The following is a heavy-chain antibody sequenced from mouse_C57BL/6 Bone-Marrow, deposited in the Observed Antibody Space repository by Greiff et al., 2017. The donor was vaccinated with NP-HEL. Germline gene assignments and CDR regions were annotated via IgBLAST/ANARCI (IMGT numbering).Heavy chain of an antibody. Sequence: QVQLQQSGAELVRPGASVKLSCKASGYTFTDYYINWVKQRPGQGLEWIARIYPGSGNTYYNEKFKGKATLTAEKSSSTAYMQLSSLTSEDSAVFVGARGMVTTRGRDFDVGGTGTTVTVSS. J-gene: IGHJ1*03. CDR1: GYTFTDYY. D-gene: IGHD2-2*01. CDR3: ARGMVTTRGRDFDV. CDR2: IYPGSGNT. V-gene: IGHV1-76*01.